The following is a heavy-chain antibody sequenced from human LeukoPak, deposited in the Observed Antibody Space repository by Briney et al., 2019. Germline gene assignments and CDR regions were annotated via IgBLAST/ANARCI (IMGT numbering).Heavy chain of an antibody. CDR3: AKERILYSSGWYMGFRYFDY. J-gene: IGHJ4*02. Sequence: QAGGSLRLSCAASGFIFSSYGMHWVRQAPGKGLEWVSAISGSGGSTYYADSVKGRFTISRDNSKNTLYLQMNSLRAEDTAVYYCAKERILYSSGWYMGFRYFDYWGQGTLVTVSS. CDR2: ISGSGGST. CDR1: GFIFSSYG. D-gene: IGHD6-19*01. V-gene: IGHV3-23*01.